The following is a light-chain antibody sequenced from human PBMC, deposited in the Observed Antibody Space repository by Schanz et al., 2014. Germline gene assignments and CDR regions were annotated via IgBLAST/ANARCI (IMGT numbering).Light chain of an antibody. CDR1: QTVSSTS. Sequence: EMVLTQFPGTLSLSPGERVTLPCRASQTVSSTSIAWYQQKPGQPPRLLVYGGSSRATGIPDRFSGSGSGIDFSLTISRLEREDFAVYYCQQYGSSGYTFGQGTKLEIK. CDR3: QQYGSSGYT. CDR2: GGS. J-gene: IGKJ2*01. V-gene: IGKV3-20*01.